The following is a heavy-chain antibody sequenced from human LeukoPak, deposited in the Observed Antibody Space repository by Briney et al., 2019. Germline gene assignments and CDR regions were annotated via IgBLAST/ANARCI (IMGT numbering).Heavy chain of an antibody. D-gene: IGHD3-16*01. J-gene: IGHJ3*02. CDR1: GSSFRNYV. V-gene: IGHV3-23*01. CDR2: ISGSGGST. CDR3: ARQVYDYVWGTQNHHAFDI. Sequence: GGSLRLSCAASGSSFRNYVMSWVRQAPGKGLEWVSSISGSGGSTFYADSVKGQLTISRDNSKNTLFLQMNSLRAEDTAVYYCARQVYDYVWGTQNHHAFDIWGQGTMVTVSS.